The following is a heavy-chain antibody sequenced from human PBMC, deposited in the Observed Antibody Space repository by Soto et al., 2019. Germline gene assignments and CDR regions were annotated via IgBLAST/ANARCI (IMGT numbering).Heavy chain of an antibody. CDR2: IYYTGST. J-gene: IGHJ5*02. D-gene: IGHD1-26*01. CDR1: GDSINTGDCY. Sequence: SETLSLTCTVSGDSINTGDCYWSWLRQPPRKGLEWIGYIYYTGSTYYNPSLKSQFTISIDTSKTQFSLKVNSVTAADTAVYYCARIPLLQGGWFDPWGQGTLVTVYS. V-gene: IGHV4-30-4*01. CDR3: ARIPLLQGGWFDP.